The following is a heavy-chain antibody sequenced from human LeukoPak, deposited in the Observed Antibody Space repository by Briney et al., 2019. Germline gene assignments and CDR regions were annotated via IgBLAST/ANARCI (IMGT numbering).Heavy chain of an antibody. V-gene: IGHV4-34*01. J-gene: IGHJ6*03. D-gene: IGHD6-13*01. CDR1: GGSFSSYY. CDR2: INHSGST. CDR3: ARGLPSSYYYYYYMDV. Sequence: PSETLSLTCAVYGGSFSSYYWSWIRQPPGKGLEWIGEINHSGSTNYNPSLKSRVTISVDTSKNQFSLKLSSVTAADTAVYYCARGLPSSYYYYYYMDVWGKGTTVTVSS.